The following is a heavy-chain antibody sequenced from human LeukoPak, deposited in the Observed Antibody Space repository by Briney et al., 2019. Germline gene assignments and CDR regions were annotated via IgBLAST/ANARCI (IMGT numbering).Heavy chain of an antibody. D-gene: IGHD3-10*01. CDR2: IYYSGNT. J-gene: IGHJ3*02. Sequence: SETLSLTCKVSGGSISSGGYFWSWIRQHPGKGLQWIGNIYYSGNTYYNPSLKSRLTISIDTSENQFSLKLSSVTAADTAVYYCARDMYYYRDGGRVDAFDIWGQGTVVTVSS. CDR1: GGSISSGGYF. CDR3: ARDMYYYRDGGRVDAFDI. V-gene: IGHV4-31*02.